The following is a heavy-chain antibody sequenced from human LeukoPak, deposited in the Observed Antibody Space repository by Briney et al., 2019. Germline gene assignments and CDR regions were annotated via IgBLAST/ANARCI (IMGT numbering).Heavy chain of an antibody. Sequence: GGSLRLSCAASGFTFSSYAMHWVRQAPGKGLEWVAVISYDGSDKYYADSVKGRFTISRDNSKNTLYLQMNSLRAEDTAVYYCASGDYSWGQGTLVTVSS. D-gene: IGHD4-17*01. V-gene: IGHV3-30-3*01. CDR1: GFTFSSYA. CDR3: ASGDYS. J-gene: IGHJ4*02. CDR2: ISYDGSDK.